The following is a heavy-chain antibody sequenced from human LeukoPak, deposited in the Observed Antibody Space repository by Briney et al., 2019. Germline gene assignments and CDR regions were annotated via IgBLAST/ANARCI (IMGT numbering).Heavy chain of an antibody. CDR2: IWYDGSNK. CDR3: AREIAVATGTLTYFDY. J-gene: IGHJ4*02. V-gene: IGHV3-33*01. D-gene: IGHD6-19*01. Sequence: GGSLRLSCAASGFTFSSYGMHWVRQAPGKGLEWVAVIWYDGSNKYYADSVKGRFTISRDNSKNTLYLQMNSLRAEDTAVYYCAREIAVATGTLTYFDYWGQGTLVTVSS. CDR1: GFTFSSYG.